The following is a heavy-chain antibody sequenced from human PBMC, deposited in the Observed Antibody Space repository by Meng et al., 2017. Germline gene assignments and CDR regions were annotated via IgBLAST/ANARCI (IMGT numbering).Heavy chain of an antibody. D-gene: IGHD3-10*01. J-gene: IGHJ4*02. CDR3: ASMGY. V-gene: IGHV3-30*03. CDR1: GFTFSDYY. CDR2: ISYDGSNK. Sequence: VRLVEAGGCLVKPGGSLGLSCAASGFTFSDYYMSWIRQAPGKGLEWVAVISYDGSNKYYADSVKGRFTISRDNSKNTLYLQMNSLRAEDTAVYYCASMGYWGQGTLVTVSS.